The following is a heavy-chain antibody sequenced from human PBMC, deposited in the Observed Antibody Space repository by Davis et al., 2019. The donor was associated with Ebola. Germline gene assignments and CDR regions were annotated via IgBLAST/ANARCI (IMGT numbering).Heavy chain of an antibody. Sequence: AASVKVSCKASGYTFSTYAIHWVRQAPGQGLEWMGWMNPDTGTTGYAQKFQGRVTMTRNTATSTAYMYLSSLRSDDTAVYYCAREKLGGSADYWGQGTLVTVSS. CDR3: AREKLGGSADY. CDR1: GYTFSTYA. D-gene: IGHD3-3*01. CDR2: MNPDTGTT. J-gene: IGHJ4*02. V-gene: IGHV1-8*02.